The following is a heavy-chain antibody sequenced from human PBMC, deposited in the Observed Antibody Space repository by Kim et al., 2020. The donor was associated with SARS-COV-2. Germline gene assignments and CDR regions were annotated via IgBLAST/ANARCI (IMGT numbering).Heavy chain of an antibody. V-gene: IGHV3-74*01. Sequence: GGSLRLSCAASGFTFGNYWMHWVRQGQGKGLLWVSQISGDGSGTSYADSVKGRFTISRDNAKSTLYLQMNSLRAEDTAVYYCTRAVSGTSGVWGQGTLVTVSS. CDR1: GFTFGNYW. CDR2: ISGDGSGT. CDR3: TRAVSGTSGV. D-gene: IGHD1-26*01. J-gene: IGHJ4*02.